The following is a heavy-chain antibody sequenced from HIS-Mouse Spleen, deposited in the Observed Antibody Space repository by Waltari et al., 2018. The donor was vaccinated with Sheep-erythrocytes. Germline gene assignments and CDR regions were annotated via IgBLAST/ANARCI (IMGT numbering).Heavy chain of an antibody. CDR1: GFTFSSYA. D-gene: IGHD1-26*01. J-gene: IGHJ4*02. CDR3: ARVSAGELKYYFDY. V-gene: IGHV3-30*04. Sequence: PASGFTFSSYAMHGVRQAPGKGLEWVAVISYDGSNKYYADSVKGRFTISRDNSKNTLYLQMNSLRAEDTAVYYCARVSAGELKYYFDYWGQGTLVTVSS. CDR2: ISYDGSNK.